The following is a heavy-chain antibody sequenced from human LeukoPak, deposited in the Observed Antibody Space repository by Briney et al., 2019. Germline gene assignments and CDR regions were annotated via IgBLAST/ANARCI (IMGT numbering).Heavy chain of an antibody. J-gene: IGHJ4*02. D-gene: IGHD3-3*01. V-gene: IGHV3-30*04. Sequence: GGSLRLSCAASGFTFSSYAMHWVRQAPGKGLEWVAVISYDGSNKYYADSVKGRFTISRDNSKNTLYLQMNSLRAEDTAVYYCARGPPKDITEYYFDYWGQGTLVTVSS. CDR1: GFTFSSYA. CDR3: ARGPPKDITEYYFDY. CDR2: ISYDGSNK.